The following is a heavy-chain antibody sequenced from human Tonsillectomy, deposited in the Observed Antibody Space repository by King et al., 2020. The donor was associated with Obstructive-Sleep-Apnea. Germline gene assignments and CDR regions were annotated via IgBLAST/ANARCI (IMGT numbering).Heavy chain of an antibody. J-gene: IGHJ2*01. V-gene: IGHV2-26*01. Sequence: VTLKESGPVLVKPTETLTLTCTVSGFSLSNARMGVSWIRQPPGKALEWLAHIFSNDEKSYSTSLKSRLTISKDTSKSQVVLTMTNMDPVDTATYYCARIPGSNYYDSSGYYPPDWYFDLWGRGTLVTVSS. CDR2: IFSNDEK. D-gene: IGHD3-22*01. CDR1: GFSLSNARMG. CDR3: ARIPGSNYYDSSGYYPPDWYFDL.